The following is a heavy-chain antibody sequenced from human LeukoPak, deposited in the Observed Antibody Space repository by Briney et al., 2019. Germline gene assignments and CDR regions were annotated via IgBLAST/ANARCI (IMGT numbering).Heavy chain of an antibody. V-gene: IGHV3-23*01. CDR1: GFTFSSYA. CDR3: AKDVRTYCTNGVCFPNWFDP. Sequence: GGSLRLSCAASGFTFSSYAMSWVRQAPGKGLEWVSAISGSGGSTYYADSVKGRFTISRDNSKNTLYLQMNSLRAEDTAVYYCAKDVRTYCTNGVCFPNWFDPWGQGTLVTVSS. J-gene: IGHJ5*02. CDR2: ISGSGGST. D-gene: IGHD2-8*01.